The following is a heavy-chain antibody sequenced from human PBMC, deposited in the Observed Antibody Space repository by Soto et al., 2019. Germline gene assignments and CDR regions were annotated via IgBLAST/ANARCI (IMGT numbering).Heavy chain of an antibody. V-gene: IGHV2-5*02. D-gene: IGHD3-3*01. CDR1: GFSLTTSGVG. Sequence: QITLNESGPTVVKPTETLTLTCTFSGFSLTTSGVGVGWVRQSPGKAPEWLAFIYWDDDKRSSTSLKSRLTIPKDTSKNQVVLTMANVDPADTATYSCAHRVLRAVFGLVTTTAIYFDFWGQGTPVVVSS. J-gene: IGHJ4*02. CDR2: IYWDDDK. CDR3: AHRVLRAVFGLVTTTAIYFDF.